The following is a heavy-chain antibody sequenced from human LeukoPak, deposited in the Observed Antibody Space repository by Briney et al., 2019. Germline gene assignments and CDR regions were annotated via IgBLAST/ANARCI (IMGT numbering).Heavy chain of an antibody. J-gene: IGHJ5*02. V-gene: IGHV4-59*08. CDR3: ARRFISVVVAPDWFDP. CDR2: IYYSGST. Sequence: SETLSLTCTVSGGSISSYYWSWIRQPPGKGLELIGNIYYSGSTYYNPSLKSRVTISVDTSKNQFSLKLSSVTAADTAVYYCARRFISVVVAPDWFDPWGQGTLVTVSS. D-gene: IGHD2-15*01. CDR1: GGSISSYY.